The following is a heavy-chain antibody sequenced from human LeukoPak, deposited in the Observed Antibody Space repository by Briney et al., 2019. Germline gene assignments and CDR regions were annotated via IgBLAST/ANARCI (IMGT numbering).Heavy chain of an antibody. CDR2: ISGSGST. J-gene: IGHJ4*02. Sequence: GGSLRLSCAASGFTFSSYAMSWVRQAPGKGLEWVSGISGSGSTYYADSVKGRFTISRDNSKNTLYLQMNSLRAEDTAVYYCARDRSSGCSSTSCLGRLNYWGQGTPVTVSS. D-gene: IGHD2-2*01. CDR1: GFTFSSYA. CDR3: ARDRSSGCSSTSCLGRLNY. V-gene: IGHV3-23*01.